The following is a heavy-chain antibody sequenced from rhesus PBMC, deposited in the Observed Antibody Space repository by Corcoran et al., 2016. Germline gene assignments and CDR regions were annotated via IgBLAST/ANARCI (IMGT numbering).Heavy chain of an antibody. Sequence: QVQLQESGPGLVKPSETLSLTCAVSGGSISSNYWSWIRQPPGKGLEWIGRISGRGGNTDHHPSLKSRVTISTDTSKNQFSLKLSSVTAADTAVYYCARISKTSGWSRYFDYWGQGVLVTVSS. D-gene: IGHD6S26*01. CDR2: ISGRGGNT. CDR1: GGSISSNY. V-gene: IGHV4-173*01. J-gene: IGHJ4*01. CDR3: ARISKTSGWSRYFDY.